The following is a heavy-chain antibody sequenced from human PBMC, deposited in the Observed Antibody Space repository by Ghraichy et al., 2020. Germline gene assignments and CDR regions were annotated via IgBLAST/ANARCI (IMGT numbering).Heavy chain of an antibody. J-gene: IGHJ4*02. CDR2: IKQDGSEK. V-gene: IGHV3-7*01. CDR1: GFTFSTYW. D-gene: IGHD4-11*01. Sequence: GESLNISCAVSGFTFSTYWMSWVRQAPGKGLEWVANIKQDGSEKYYVESVKGRFTISRDNAKNSLHLQMNSLRAEDTAVYYCARDPSIYSDYETAFDYWGQGTLVTVSS. CDR3: ARDPSIYSDYETAFDY.